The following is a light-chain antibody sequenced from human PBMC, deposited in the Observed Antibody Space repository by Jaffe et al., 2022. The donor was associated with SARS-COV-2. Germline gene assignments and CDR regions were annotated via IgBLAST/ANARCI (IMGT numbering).Light chain of an antibody. CDR3: QQSYWTPWT. J-gene: IGKJ1*01. Sequence: DIQMTQSPDSLSASVGDRVTITCRASQNIKNYLNWYQQKPGKAPKLLIYAASNLQSGVPSRFSGSGSGTDFTVTINSLQPDDFATYYCQQSYWTPWTFGQGTKVEIK. CDR2: AAS. CDR1: QNIKNY. V-gene: IGKV1-39*01.